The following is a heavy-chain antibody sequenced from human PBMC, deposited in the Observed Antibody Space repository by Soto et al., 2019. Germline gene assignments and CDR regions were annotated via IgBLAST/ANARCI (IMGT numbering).Heavy chain of an antibody. CDR3: ARAPLVVPAAMGGY. V-gene: IGHV1-3*01. CDR1: RHTFTSYA. D-gene: IGHD2-2*01. CDR2: INAGNGTT. J-gene: IGHJ4*02. Sequence: ASVTVSCQASRHTFTSYAMHWVRKAPGQRLEWMGWINAGNGTTKSSQKFQGRVTITRDTSASTAYMELSSLRSEDTAVYYCARAPLVVPAAMGGYWGQVTLGTVAS.